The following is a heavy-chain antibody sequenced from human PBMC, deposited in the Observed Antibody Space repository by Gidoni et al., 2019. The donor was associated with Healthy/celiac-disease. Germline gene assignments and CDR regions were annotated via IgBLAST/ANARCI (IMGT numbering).Heavy chain of an antibody. Sequence: EVQLLESGGGLVQPGGSLRLSCAASGFTFSSYAMSWVRQAPGKGLEWVSAISGSGGSTYYADSVKGRFTISRDNSKNTLYLQMNSLRAEDTAVYYCAKDLGYCTNGVCSPLAFDIWGQGTMVTVSS. J-gene: IGHJ3*02. CDR2: ISGSGGST. V-gene: IGHV3-23*01. CDR1: GFTFSSYA. D-gene: IGHD2-8*01. CDR3: AKDLGYCTNGVCSPLAFDI.